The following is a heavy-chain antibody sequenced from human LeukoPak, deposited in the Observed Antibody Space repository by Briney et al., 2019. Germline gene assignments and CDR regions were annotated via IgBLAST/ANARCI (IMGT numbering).Heavy chain of an antibody. D-gene: IGHD6-19*01. CDR1: GFTFSSYA. V-gene: IGHV3-73*01. CDR3: TRRSSTSGSNL. J-gene: IGHJ2*01. CDR2: IRSKANSYAT. Sequence: GGSLRLSCAASGFTFSSYAMSWVRQASGKGLEWVGRIRSKANSYATAYAASVKGRFTISRDDSKNTAYLQMNSLKTEDTAVYYCTRRSSTSGSNLWGRGTLVTVSS.